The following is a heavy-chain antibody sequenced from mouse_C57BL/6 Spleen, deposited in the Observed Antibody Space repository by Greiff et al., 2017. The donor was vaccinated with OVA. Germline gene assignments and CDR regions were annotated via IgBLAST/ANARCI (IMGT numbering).Heavy chain of an antibody. J-gene: IGHJ3*01. CDR1: GYSFTGYY. CDR3: ARRRGITTVAPFAD. Sequence: VQLQQSGPELVKPGASVKISCKASGYSFTGYYMNWVKQSPEKSLEWIGEINPSTGGTTYNQKFKAKATLTVDKSSSTAYMQLKSLTSEDSAVDYCARRRGITTVAPFADWGQGTLVTVSA. CDR2: INPSTGGT. V-gene: IGHV1-42*01. D-gene: IGHD1-1*01.